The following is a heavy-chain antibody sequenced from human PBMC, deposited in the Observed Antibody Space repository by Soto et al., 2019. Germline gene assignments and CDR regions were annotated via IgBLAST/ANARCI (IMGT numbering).Heavy chain of an antibody. CDR2: ISYDGNNK. V-gene: IGHV3-30*03. J-gene: IGHJ4*02. CDR3: ASDSNIVVATY. CDR1: GFTFSSYG. D-gene: IGHD2-21*01. Sequence: GGSLRLSCAASGFTFSSYGMHWVRQAPGKGLEWVAVISYDGNNKYYADSVKGRFTISRDNSNNTLYLQMNSLRPEDTAVYYCASDSNIVVATYWGQGT.